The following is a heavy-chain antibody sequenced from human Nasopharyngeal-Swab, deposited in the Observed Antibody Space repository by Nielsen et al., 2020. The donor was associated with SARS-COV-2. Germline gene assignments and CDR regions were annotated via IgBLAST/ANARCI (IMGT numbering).Heavy chain of an antibody. V-gene: IGHV3-21*01. Sequence: GGSLRLSCAASGFTFSSYSMNWVRQAPGKGLEWVSSISSSSSYIYYADPVKGRFTISRDNAKNSLYLQMNSLRAEDTAVYYCARSGELRFLEWLNTRPDYWGQGTLVTVSS. CDR1: GFTFSSYS. CDR2: ISSSSSYI. D-gene: IGHD3-3*01. J-gene: IGHJ4*02. CDR3: ARSGELRFLEWLNTRPDY.